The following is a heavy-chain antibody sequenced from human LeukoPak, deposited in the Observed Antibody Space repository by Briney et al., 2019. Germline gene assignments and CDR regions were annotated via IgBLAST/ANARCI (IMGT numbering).Heavy chain of an antibody. D-gene: IGHD3-22*01. CDR2: IYYSGST. J-gene: IGHJ3*02. CDR1: GGSISSYY. Sequence: NASETLSLTCTVSGGSISSYYWSWIRQPPGKGLEWIGYIYYSGSTNYNPSLKSRVTISVDTSKNQFSLKLSSVTAADTAVYYCAREEPYDSSAHGAFDIWGQGTMVTVSS. V-gene: IGHV4-59*12. CDR3: AREEPYDSSAHGAFDI.